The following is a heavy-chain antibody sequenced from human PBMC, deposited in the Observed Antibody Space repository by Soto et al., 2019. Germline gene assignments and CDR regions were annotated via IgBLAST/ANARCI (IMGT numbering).Heavy chain of an antibody. CDR1: GGSISSYY. CDR2: IYYSGST. V-gene: IGHV4-59*01. J-gene: IGHJ5*02. D-gene: IGHD1-26*01. CDR3: ARGEADGRGWFDP. Sequence: SQTLSLTCTVSGGSISSYYWSWIRQPPGKGLEWIGYIYYSGSTNYNPSLKSRVTISVETSKNQFSLKLSSVTAADTAVYYCARGEADGRGWFDPWGQGTLVTVSS.